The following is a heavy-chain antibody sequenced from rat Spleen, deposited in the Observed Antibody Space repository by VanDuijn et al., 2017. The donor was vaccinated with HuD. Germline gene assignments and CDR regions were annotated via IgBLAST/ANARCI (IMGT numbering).Heavy chain of an antibody. J-gene: IGHJ3*01. CDR3: VRDYRGYSDWFAY. Sequence: EVQLVESGGGLAQPGRSLKLSCAASGFTFSDYYMAWVRQAPKKGLEWVATISYDGSTTYYRDSVKGRFTISRDNTKSTLYLQMDSLRSEDTATYYCVRDYRGYSDWFAYWGQGTLVTVSS. V-gene: IGHV5-7*01. D-gene: IGHD1-11*01. CDR2: ISYDGSTT. CDR1: GFTFSDYY.